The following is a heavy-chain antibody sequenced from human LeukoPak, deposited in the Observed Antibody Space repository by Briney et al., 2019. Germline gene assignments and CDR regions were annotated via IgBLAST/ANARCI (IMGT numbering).Heavy chain of an antibody. CDR2: INHSGST. CDR1: GGSFSGYY. V-gene: IGHV4-34*01. CDR3: ARRYSSGWYGY. Sequence: KPSETLSLTCAVYGGSFSGYYWSWIRQPPGKGLEWIGEINHSGSTNYNPSLKSRVTISVDTSKNQFSLKLSSVTAADTAVYYCARRYSSGWYGYWGRGTLVTVSS. J-gene: IGHJ4*02. D-gene: IGHD6-19*01.